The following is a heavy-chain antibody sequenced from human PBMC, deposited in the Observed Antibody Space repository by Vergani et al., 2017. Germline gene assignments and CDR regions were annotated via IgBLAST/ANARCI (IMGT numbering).Heavy chain of an antibody. Sequence: EVQLLESGGGLVQPGGSLRLSCAASGFTFSSYAMSWVRQAPGKGLEWVSAISGSGGSTYYADSVKGRFTISRDNSKNTLYLQMNSLRAEDTAVYYCARDVGTAGSNILTQGWFDPWGQGTLVTVSS. V-gene: IGHV3-23*01. J-gene: IGHJ5*02. CDR2: ISGSGGST. D-gene: IGHD3-9*01. CDR1: GFTFSSYA. CDR3: ARDVGTAGSNILTQGWFDP.